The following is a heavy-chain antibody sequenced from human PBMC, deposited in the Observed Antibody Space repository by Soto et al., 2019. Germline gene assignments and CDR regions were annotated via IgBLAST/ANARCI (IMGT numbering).Heavy chain of an antibody. CDR1: GYSISSGYY. CDR3: ARDFRRSASYEHAFDI. V-gene: IGHV4-38-2*02. Sequence: NPSETLSLTCAVSGYSISSGYYWGWIRQPPGKGLEWIGSVYHSGSTYSNPSLTSRVTISVDTSKNQFSLKLTSVTAADTAVYYCARDFRRSASYEHAFDIWGQGTMVTVSS. J-gene: IGHJ3*02. CDR2: VYHSGST. D-gene: IGHD1-26*01.